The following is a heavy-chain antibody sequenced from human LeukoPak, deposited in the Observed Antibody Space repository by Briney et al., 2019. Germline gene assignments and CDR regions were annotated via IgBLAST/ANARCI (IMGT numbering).Heavy chain of an antibody. D-gene: IGHD2-15*01. J-gene: IGHJ6*02. Sequence: GGSLRLSCAASGFTFSSYGMHWVRTAPGKGLEWVAVISYDGSNKYYADSVKGRFTISRDNSKNTLYLQMNSLRAEDTAVYYCAKDHIHIVVGLYVMDVWGQGTTVTVSS. V-gene: IGHV3-30*18. CDR1: GFTFSSYG. CDR2: ISYDGSNK. CDR3: AKDHIHIVVGLYVMDV.